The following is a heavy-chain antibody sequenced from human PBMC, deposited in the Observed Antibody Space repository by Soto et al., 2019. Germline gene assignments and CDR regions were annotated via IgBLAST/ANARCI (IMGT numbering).Heavy chain of an antibody. CDR1: GGSFSGYY. CDR3: ASRATYYDFWSGYITYRRDYYYGMDV. V-gene: IGHV4-34*01. Sequence: SETLSLTCAVYGGSFSGYYWSWIRQPPGKGLEWIGEINHSGSTNYNPSLKSRVTISVDTSKNQFSLKLSSVTAADTAVYYCASRATYYDFWSGYITYRRDYYYGMDVWGQGTTVTVSS. D-gene: IGHD3-3*01. CDR2: INHSGST. J-gene: IGHJ6*02.